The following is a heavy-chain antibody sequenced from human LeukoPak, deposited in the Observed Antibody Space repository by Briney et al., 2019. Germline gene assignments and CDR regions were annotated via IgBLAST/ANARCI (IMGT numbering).Heavy chain of an antibody. CDR3: ASSPGYSSSSFKY. CDR1: GFTFSSYW. Sequence: PGGSLRLSCAASGFTFSSYWMSWVRQAPGKGLEWVANIKQDGSEKCYVDSVKGRFTISRDNAKNSLYLQMNSLRAEDTAVYYCASSPGYSSSSFKYWGQGTLVTVSS. V-gene: IGHV3-7*01. CDR2: IKQDGSEK. D-gene: IGHD6-13*01. J-gene: IGHJ4*02.